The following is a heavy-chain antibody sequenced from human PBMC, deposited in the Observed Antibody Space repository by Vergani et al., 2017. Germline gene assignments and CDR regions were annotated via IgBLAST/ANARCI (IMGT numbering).Heavy chain of an antibody. CDR2: ISGQNFRT. D-gene: IGHD2-21*01. CDR3: AGLYGDDGFSPF. CDR1: GFTFTAHG. Sequence: EVQLLESGGGSAQPGESLRLSCVASGFTFTAHGLNWVRQAPGKGLEWVSGISGQNFRTHYADSVKGRFTISRDDSKNTVYLQINSLSAEDTAFFYCAGLYGDDGFSPFWGQGTLVTVSS. J-gene: IGHJ4*02. V-gene: IGHV3-23*01.